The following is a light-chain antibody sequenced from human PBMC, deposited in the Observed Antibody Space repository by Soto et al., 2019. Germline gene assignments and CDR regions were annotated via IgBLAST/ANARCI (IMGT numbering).Light chain of an antibody. V-gene: IGKV1-39*01. J-gene: IGKJ1*01. CDR1: QSISSY. CDR2: AAS. CDR3: QQYDSSPKT. Sequence: DIQMTQSPSSLSASLGDRVTITCRASQSISSYLNWYQQKPGKAPKLLIYAASSLQSGVPSRFSGSGSGTDFTLTISRLEPEDFAVYYCQQYDSSPKTFGQGTK.